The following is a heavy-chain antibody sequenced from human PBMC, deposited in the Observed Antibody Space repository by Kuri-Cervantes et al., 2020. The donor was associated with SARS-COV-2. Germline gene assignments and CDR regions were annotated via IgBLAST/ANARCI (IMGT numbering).Heavy chain of an antibody. CDR2: ISTSISYI. J-gene: IGHJ3*02. Sequence: GGCLRPSCAAAGSTFSTYSTNWVRQAPGKGMEWVSSISTSISYIYYADSVTGRFTISRNNAKNSLCLQMNSLRAEDTAVYYCAREKPYYDFLSGKPDDAFDIWGQGTMVTVSS. CDR1: GSTFSTYS. V-gene: IGHV3-21*01. D-gene: IGHD3-3*01. CDR3: AREKPYYDFLSGKPDDAFDI.